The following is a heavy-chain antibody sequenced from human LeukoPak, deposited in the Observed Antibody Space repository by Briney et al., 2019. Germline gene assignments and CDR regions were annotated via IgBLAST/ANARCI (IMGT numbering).Heavy chain of an antibody. CDR2: FDPEDGET. V-gene: IGHV1-24*01. D-gene: IGHD3-22*01. J-gene: IGHJ4*02. CDR1: GYTLTELS. Sequence: GVSVKVSCKVSGYTLTELSMHWVRQAPGKGLEWMGGFDPEDGETIYAQKFQGRVTMTEDTSTDTAYMELSSLRSEDTAVYYCATHGYYDSSGYYYVDYWGQGTLVTVSS. CDR3: ATHGYYDSSGYYYVDY.